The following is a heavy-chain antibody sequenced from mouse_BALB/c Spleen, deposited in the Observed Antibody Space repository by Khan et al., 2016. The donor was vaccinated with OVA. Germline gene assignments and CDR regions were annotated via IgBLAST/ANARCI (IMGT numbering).Heavy chain of an antibody. D-gene: IGHD2-14*01. CDR3: VREGAYYRSDGWFAY. CDR1: GYTFTTYT. J-gene: IGHJ3*01. Sequence: VQLQESGAELARPGDSVKMSCKASGYTFTTYTIHWVKQRPGQGLEWIGYIIPSNDYTNYNQQFKDRATLTADKSSSTAYMQLSSLTSEDSAVYYCVREGAYYRSDGWFAYWGQGTLVTVSA. CDR2: IIPSNDYT. V-gene: IGHV1-4*01.